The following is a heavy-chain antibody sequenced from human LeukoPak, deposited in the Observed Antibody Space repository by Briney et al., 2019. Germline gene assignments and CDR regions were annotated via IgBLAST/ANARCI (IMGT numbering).Heavy chain of an antibody. Sequence: TGGSLRLSCAASGFTFSSYWMHWVRQAPGKGLVWVSRINSDGSSPSYADSVKGRFTISRDNAKNTLYLRMNSLRAEDTAVYYCVREVKVTMKIDCWGQGPQPTVSP. CDR2: INSDGSSP. J-gene: IGHJ4*02. CDR3: VREVKVTMKIDC. CDR1: GFTFSSYW. V-gene: IGHV3-74*01. D-gene: IGHD4/OR15-4a*01.